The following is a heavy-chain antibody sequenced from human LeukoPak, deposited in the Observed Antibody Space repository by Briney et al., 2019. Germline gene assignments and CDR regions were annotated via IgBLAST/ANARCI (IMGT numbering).Heavy chain of an antibody. CDR3: ARDRGTYYYDSSGYFDY. CDR1: GGSISSYY. J-gene: IGHJ4*02. D-gene: IGHD3-22*01. CDR2: IYYSGST. V-gene: IGHV4-59*01. Sequence: SETLSLTCTVSGGSISSYYWSWIRQPPGKGLEWIGYIYYSGSTNYNPSLKSRVTISVDTSKNQFSLKLSSVTAADTAVYYCARDRGTYYYDSSGYFDYRGQGTLVTVSS.